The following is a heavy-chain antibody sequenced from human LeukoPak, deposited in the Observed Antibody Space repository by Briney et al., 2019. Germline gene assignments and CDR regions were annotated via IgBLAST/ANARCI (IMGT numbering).Heavy chain of an antibody. CDR1: GGTFSSYA. Sequence: SVTVSCTASGGTFSSYAISWVRQAPGQGLEWMGGIIPIFGTANYAQKFQGRVTITADESTSTAYMELSSLRSEDTAVSYCARDLIVVVPAAIRYYYYGMDVWGQGTTVTVSS. D-gene: IGHD2-2*01. CDR3: ARDLIVVVPAAIRYYYYGMDV. J-gene: IGHJ6*02. CDR2: IIPIFGTA. V-gene: IGHV1-69*13.